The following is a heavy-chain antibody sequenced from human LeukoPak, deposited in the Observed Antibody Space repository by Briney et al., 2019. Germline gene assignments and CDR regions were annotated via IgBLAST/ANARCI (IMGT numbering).Heavy chain of an antibody. CDR3: ARHCSSTSCYAFDY. V-gene: IGHV4-61*02. CDR1: GGSISSGSYY. Sequence: PSETLSLTCTGSGGSISSGSYYWSWIRQPAGKGLEWIGRIYTSGSTNYNPSLKSRVTISVDTSKNQFSLKLSSVTAADTAVYYCARHCSSTSCYAFDYWGQGTLVTVSS. CDR2: IYTSGST. J-gene: IGHJ4*02. D-gene: IGHD2-2*01.